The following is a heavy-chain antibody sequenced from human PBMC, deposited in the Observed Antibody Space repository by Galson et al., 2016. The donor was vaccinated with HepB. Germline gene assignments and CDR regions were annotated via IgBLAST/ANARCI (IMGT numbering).Heavy chain of an antibody. V-gene: IGHV4-30-4*01. CDR1: GGSISSGDYY. CDR3: AGGSAFGGVDN. Sequence: LSLTCTVSGGSISSGDYYWSWIRQPPGKGLEGIGYIYYSGSTYHSPSLNSRVTISEDTSKNQFSLKMNSVTAAYTAVYYCAGGSAFGGVDNWGQGTLVTVSS. CDR2: IYYSGST. D-gene: IGHD3-16*01. J-gene: IGHJ4*02.